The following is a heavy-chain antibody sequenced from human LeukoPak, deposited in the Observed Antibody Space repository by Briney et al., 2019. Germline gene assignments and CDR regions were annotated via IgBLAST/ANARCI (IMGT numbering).Heavy chain of an antibody. D-gene: IGHD3-16*01. J-gene: IGHJ4*02. Sequence: GGSLRLSCAASGFTFSSYWMSWVRQAPGKGLEWVANIKQDGSEKYYVDSVKGRFTISRDNAKNSLYLQMNSLRAEDTAVYYCARTRIMITFGGPLPDYWGQGTLVTVSP. V-gene: IGHV3-7*01. CDR2: IKQDGSEK. CDR1: GFTFSSYW. CDR3: ARTRIMITFGGPLPDY.